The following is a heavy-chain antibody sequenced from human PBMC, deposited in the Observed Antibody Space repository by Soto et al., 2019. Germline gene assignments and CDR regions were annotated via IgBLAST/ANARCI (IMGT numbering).Heavy chain of an antibody. V-gene: IGHV3-23*01. D-gene: IGHD4-4*01. CDR3: AKAANYNNPPYNWFDP. J-gene: IGHJ5*02. Sequence: EVQLLESGGGLVQPGGALRLSCVAAGFTFSSYAMSWVRQAPCKGLEWVSAISGAGGTTYYTDSVKGRFTISKDNSKNTLYLQMNSLRAGDTAVYYCAKAANYNNPPYNWFDPWGQGTLVTVSS. CDR2: ISGAGGTT. CDR1: GFTFSSYA.